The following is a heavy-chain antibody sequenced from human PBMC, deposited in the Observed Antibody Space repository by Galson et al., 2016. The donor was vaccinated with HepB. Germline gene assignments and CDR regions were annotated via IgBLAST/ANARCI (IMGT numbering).Heavy chain of an antibody. J-gene: IGHJ3*02. CDR3: ARDRSMSYSSGWFTEYFDAFDI. V-gene: IGHV3-48*02. D-gene: IGHD6-19*01. CDR2: ISSSSSTI. CDR1: GFTFSSYS. Sequence: SLRLSCAASGFTFSSYSMNWVRQAPGKGLEWVSYISSSSSTIYYADSVKGRFTISRDNSKNSLYLQMNSLRDEDTAWYYCARDRSMSYSSGWFTEYFDAFDIWGQGTMVTVSS.